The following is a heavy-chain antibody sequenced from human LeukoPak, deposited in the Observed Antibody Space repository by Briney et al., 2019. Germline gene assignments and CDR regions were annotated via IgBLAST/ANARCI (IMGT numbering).Heavy chain of an antibody. CDR3: ARGLGGNYPGN. J-gene: IGHJ4*02. D-gene: IGHD2-21*01. CDR1: GYTFTGYY. Sequence: GASVKVSCKASGYTFTGYYMDRVRQAPGQGLEWMGRINPNSGGTNYAQKFQGRVTMTGDTSISTAYMELSRLTSDDTAVYYCARGLGGNYPGNWGQGTQVTVSS. CDR2: INPNSGGT. V-gene: IGHV1-2*02.